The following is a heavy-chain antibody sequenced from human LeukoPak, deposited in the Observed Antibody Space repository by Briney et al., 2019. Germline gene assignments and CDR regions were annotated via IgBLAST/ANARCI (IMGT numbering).Heavy chain of an antibody. CDR2: IIPIFGTA. Sequence: GASVKVSCKASGGTFSSYAISWVRQAPGQGLEWMGGIIPIFGTANYAQKFQGRVTITADESTSTAYMELSGLRSEDTALYYCARGARSGSSSSSFDYWGQGTLVTVSS. J-gene: IGHJ4*02. D-gene: IGHD6-6*01. CDR3: ARGARSGSSSSSFDY. CDR1: GGTFSSYA. V-gene: IGHV1-69*13.